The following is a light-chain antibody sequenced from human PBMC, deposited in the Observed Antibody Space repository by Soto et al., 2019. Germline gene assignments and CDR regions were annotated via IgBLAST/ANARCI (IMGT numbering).Light chain of an antibody. CDR3: QRRSNSL. CDR2: DAS. V-gene: IGKV3-11*01. J-gene: IGKJ4*01. Sequence: EIVLTQSPATLSLSPGERATLSCRASQSVSSYLAWYQQKPGQAPRLLIYDASNRATAITARFSGSGSGTDFTLTISSLESEAFVVYYCQRRSNSLFGGGTKVEMK. CDR1: QSVSSY.